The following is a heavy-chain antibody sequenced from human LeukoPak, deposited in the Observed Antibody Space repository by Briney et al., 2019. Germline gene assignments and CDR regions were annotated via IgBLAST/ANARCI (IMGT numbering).Heavy chain of an antibody. CDR2: IKQDGSEK. CDR3: ARPSSRGDY. CDR1: GFTFRSYW. D-gene: IGHD6-13*01. Sequence: GGSLRLSCAASGFTFRSYWMGWVRQAPGKGLEWVANIKQDGSEKYYVDSVKGRFTISRDNAKNSLYLQMNSLRAEDTAVYYCARPSSRGDYWGQGTLVTVSS. J-gene: IGHJ4*02. V-gene: IGHV3-7*01.